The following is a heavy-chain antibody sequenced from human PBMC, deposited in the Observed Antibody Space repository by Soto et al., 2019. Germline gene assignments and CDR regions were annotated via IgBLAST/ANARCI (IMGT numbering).Heavy chain of an antibody. D-gene: IGHD1-1*01. V-gene: IGHV6-1*01. J-gene: IGHJ4*02. Sequence: SQTLSLTCVISGNNVSANSAGWNWIRQSPSRGLEWLGRTYYRSKWNNDYAASVKSRITANPDTSKNQFSLHLNSVTPDDTGVYYCVRNSWNAPPAFDFWGQGIQVTVSS. CDR3: VRNSWNAPPAFDF. CDR2: TYYRSKWNN. CDR1: GNNVSANSAG.